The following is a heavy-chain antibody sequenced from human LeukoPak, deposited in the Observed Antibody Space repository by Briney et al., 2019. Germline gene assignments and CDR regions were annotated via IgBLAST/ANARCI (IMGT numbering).Heavy chain of an antibody. CDR1: GYSFTSYW. D-gene: IGHD1-26*01. Sequence: GESLKISCKGSGYSFTSYWIGWVRQMPGKGLEWMGIIYPGDSDTRYGPSFQGQVTISADKSISTAYLQWSSLKASDTAMYYCARPRTGATRTSATYYFDYWGQGTLVTVSS. J-gene: IGHJ4*02. CDR2: IYPGDSDT. V-gene: IGHV5-51*01. CDR3: ARPRTGATRTSATYYFDY.